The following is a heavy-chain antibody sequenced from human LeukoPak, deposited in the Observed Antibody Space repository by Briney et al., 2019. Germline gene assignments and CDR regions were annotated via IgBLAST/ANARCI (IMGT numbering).Heavy chain of an antibody. Sequence: GGSLRLSCAASGFTFSDYYMSWIRQAPGKGLEWVSYISSSGSTIYYADSVKGRFTISRDDSKNTLYLQMNSLRAEDTAVYYCAKDSPVATRWGQGTLVTVSS. J-gene: IGHJ4*02. CDR2: ISSSGSTI. CDR3: AKDSPVATR. V-gene: IGHV3-11*01. CDR1: GFTFSDYY. D-gene: IGHD1-26*01.